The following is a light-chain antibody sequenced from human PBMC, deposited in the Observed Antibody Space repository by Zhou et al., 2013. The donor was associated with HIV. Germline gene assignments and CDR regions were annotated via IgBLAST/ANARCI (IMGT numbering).Light chain of an antibody. Sequence: IVLTQSPDTLSLPPGERVTLSCRASQSVSSNYLVWYQQKPGQAPRLLIYGASSRATGIPERFSGSGSGTDFTLTISRLEPEDFAVYYCQQYGNSPVTFGGGTKVEIK. V-gene: IGKV3-20*01. J-gene: IGKJ4*01. CDR2: GAS. CDR1: QSVSSNY. CDR3: QQYGNSPVT.